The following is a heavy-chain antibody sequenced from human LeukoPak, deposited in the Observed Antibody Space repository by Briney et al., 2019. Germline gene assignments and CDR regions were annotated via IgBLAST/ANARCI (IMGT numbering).Heavy chain of an antibody. V-gene: IGHV3-20*04. J-gene: IGHJ4*02. CDR3: ARVLPRNPDEPFDY. CDR2: INWNGGST. Sequence: GGSLRLSCAASGFTFDDYGMSWVRQAPGKGLEWVSGINWNGGSTGYADSVKGRFTISRDNAKNSLYLQMSSLRAEDTAVYYCARVLPRNPDEPFDYWGQGTLVTVSS. D-gene: IGHD2/OR15-2a*01. CDR1: GFTFDDYG.